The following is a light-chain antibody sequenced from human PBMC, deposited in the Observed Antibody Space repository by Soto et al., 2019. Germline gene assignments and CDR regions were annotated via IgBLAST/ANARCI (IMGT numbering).Light chain of an antibody. V-gene: IGLV1-44*01. CDR3: AAWDDSLNGWV. Sequence: QSVLTQAPSASGTPGQRVTISCSESSSNIGSNTVNWYQQLPGTAPKLLIYSNNQRPSGVPDRFSGSKSGTSASLAISGLQSEDEADYYCAAWDDSLNGWVFGGGTKVTVL. CDR2: SNN. CDR1: SSNIGSNT. J-gene: IGLJ3*02.